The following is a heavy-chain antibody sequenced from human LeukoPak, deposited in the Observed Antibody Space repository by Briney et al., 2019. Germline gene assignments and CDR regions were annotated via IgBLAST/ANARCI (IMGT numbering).Heavy chain of an antibody. J-gene: IGHJ4*02. CDR1: GFTFTAYA. V-gene: IGHV3-30*01. D-gene: IGHD2-21*01. CDR3: VTGGDFYYAH. CDR2: APHEGGDN. Sequence: GRPLSLSCVASGFTFTAYAMHWVRQAPGKGLEWVAVAPHEGGDNYYADSVRGRFTISRDNGKNSLYLQMNSLRTEDTVVYFCVTGGDFYYAHWGQGTLVTVSS.